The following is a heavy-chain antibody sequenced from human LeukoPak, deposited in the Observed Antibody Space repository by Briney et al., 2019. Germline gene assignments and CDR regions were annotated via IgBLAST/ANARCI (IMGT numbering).Heavy chain of an antibody. CDR2: ISGLNGKT. D-gene: IGHD6-13*01. V-gene: IGHV1-18*01. CDR3: ARDDPGSSWARAPY. Sequence: ASVKVSCKTSGYTFSHYHISWVRRAPGQGLEWMGRISGLNGKTHYPQKFQDRVTMTTDTSTSTAYMELRSLRSDDTAVYYCARDDPGSSWARAPYWGQGTLVTVSS. CDR1: GYTFSHYH. J-gene: IGHJ4*02.